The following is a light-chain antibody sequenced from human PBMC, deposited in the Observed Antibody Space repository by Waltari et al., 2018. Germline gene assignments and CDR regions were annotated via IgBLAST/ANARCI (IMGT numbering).Light chain of an antibody. CDR3: QQSYRTPPLT. CDR2: ATS. Sequence: DIHLTQSPSSLSASVGARVTITCLASQSISCYLNWYQQKPWKAPKVLIYATSSLQSGVPSRFSGSGSGTDFTLTITSLQPEDFATYYCQQSYRTPPLTFGGGTKVEIK. CDR1: QSISCY. V-gene: IGKV1-39*01. J-gene: IGKJ4*01.